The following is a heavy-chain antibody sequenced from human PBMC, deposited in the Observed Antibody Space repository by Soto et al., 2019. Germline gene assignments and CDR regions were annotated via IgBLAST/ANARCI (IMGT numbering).Heavy chain of an antibody. D-gene: IGHD4-4*01. CDR2: ISSRGSTI. J-gene: IGHJ5*02. Sequence: QVQLVESGGGLVKPGGSLRLSCAASGFTFSVYYMSWIRQAPGKGLEWISYISSRGSTIYYADSVKGRFTISRDNAESSLYLQMSSLRVEDTAVYYSARATTTGGRFRWFDPWGQGTLVTVSS. V-gene: IGHV3-11*01. CDR3: ARATTTGGRFRWFDP. CDR1: GFTFSVYY.